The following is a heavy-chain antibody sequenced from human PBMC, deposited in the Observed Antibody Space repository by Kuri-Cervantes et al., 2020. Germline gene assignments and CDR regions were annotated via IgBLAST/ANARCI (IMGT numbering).Heavy chain of an antibody. CDR2: INHSGST. V-gene: IGHV4-34*01. D-gene: IGHD2-15*01. CDR1: GGSFNGYY. CDR3: AKDLRPYCSGGFCSHFDY. J-gene: IGHJ4*02. Sequence: ESLKISCAVYGGSFNGYYWSWIRQPPGKGLEWIGEINHSGSTNYNPSLKSRVTTSVDTSKNQFSLKLNSVTAADTAVYYCAKDLRPYCSGGFCSHFDYWGQGTLVTVSS.